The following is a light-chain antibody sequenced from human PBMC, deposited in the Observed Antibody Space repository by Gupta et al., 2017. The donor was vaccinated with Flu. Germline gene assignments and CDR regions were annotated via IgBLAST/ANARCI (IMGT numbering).Light chain of an antibody. CDR3: QQYNSFSWT. CDR1: QSISSW. Sequence: PSTLSTSVGDRITITCRASQSISSWLAWYQQKPGKAPKLLIYKASSLESGVPSRFSGSGSGTEFTLTISSLQPDDFATYYCQQYNSFSWTFGQGTKVEIK. CDR2: KAS. V-gene: IGKV1-5*03. J-gene: IGKJ1*01.